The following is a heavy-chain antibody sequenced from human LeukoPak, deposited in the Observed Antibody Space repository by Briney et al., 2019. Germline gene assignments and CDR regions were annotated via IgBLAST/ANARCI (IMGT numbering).Heavy chain of an antibody. CDR2: IYHSGST. D-gene: IGHD2-15*01. CDR1: GGSISSGGYS. Sequence: SETLSLTCAVSGGSISSGGYSWSWIRQPPGKGLEWIGYIYHSGSTYYNPSLKSRVTISVDRSKNQFSLELSSVTAADTAVYYCARSSAAARVFDYWGQGTLVTVSS. J-gene: IGHJ4*02. CDR3: ARSSAAARVFDY. V-gene: IGHV4-30-2*01.